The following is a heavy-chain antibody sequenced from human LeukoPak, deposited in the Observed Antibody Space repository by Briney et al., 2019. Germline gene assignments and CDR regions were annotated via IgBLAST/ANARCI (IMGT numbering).Heavy chain of an antibody. Sequence: GGSLRLSCAASGFTFSSYAMSWVRQAPGKGLEWVSTISGSGGSTYYADSVKGRFTLSRDNSKNTLYLQMNSLRAEDTAVYYCAKGLRYCSGVTCYEDNYWGQGTLVTVSS. CDR1: GFTFSSYA. J-gene: IGHJ4*02. V-gene: IGHV3-23*01. CDR2: ISGSGGST. D-gene: IGHD2-15*01. CDR3: AKGLRYCSGVTCYEDNY.